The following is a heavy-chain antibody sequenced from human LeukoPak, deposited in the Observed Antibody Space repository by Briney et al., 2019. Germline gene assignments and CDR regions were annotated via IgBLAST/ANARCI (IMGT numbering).Heavy chain of an antibody. CDR1: GFTFSSYA. Sequence: GGSLRLSCAASGFTFSSYAMSWVRQAPGKRPEGVSTISIDGGRTYYADSVKGRFTVSRDTSKNTLYLQMNSLRAEDTAVYYCARKGIGSSRYQNMDVWGKVTTVTVSS. V-gene: IGHV3-23*01. CDR3: ARKGIGSSRYQNMDV. CDR2: ISIDGGRT. D-gene: IGHD6-25*01. J-gene: IGHJ6*03.